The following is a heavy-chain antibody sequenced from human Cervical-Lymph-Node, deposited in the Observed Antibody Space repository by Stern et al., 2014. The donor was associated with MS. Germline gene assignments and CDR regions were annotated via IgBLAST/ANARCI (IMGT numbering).Heavy chain of an antibody. Sequence: QLQLQESGPGLVKPSETLSLTCTVSGGSISSSSYYWDWIRQPPGKGLERIGSIYYSGSTYYNPSLKSRVTISLDTSKNQFSLKLSSVTAADTAVYYCARRPRRSWYFDLWGRGTLVTVSS. J-gene: IGHJ2*01. CDR1: GGSISSSSYY. V-gene: IGHV4-39*01. CDR3: ARRPRRSWYFDL. CDR2: IYYSGST.